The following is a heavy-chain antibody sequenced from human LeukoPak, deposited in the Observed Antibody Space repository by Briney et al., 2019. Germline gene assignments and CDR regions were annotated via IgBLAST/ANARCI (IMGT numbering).Heavy chain of an antibody. J-gene: IGHJ5*02. CDR1: GYTFSNYG. Sequence: GAAVKVSCKASGYTFSNYGISWVRQAPGQGLEWMGWISGDNGNTNYPQKLQGRVTMTTDTSTSTAYMELRSLRSDDTAVYYCARIPYCSGGSCYFRPNNWFDPWGRGTLVTVSS. D-gene: IGHD2-15*01. CDR3: ARIPYCSGGSCYFRPNNWFDP. V-gene: IGHV1-18*01. CDR2: ISGDNGNT.